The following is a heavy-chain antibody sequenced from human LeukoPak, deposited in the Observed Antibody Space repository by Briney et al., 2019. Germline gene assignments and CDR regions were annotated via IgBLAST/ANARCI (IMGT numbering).Heavy chain of an antibody. CDR2: ISSSSSYI. V-gene: IGHV3-21*01. CDR1: GFTFSSYS. J-gene: IGHJ4*02. D-gene: IGHD6-13*01. CDR3: ARDISQGIAVAGSDY. Sequence: GGSLRLSCAASGFTFSSYSMNWVRQAPGKGLEWVSSISSSSSYIYYADSVKGRFTISRDNAKNSLYLQMNSLRAEDTAVYYCARDISQGIAVAGSDYWGQGTLVRVSS.